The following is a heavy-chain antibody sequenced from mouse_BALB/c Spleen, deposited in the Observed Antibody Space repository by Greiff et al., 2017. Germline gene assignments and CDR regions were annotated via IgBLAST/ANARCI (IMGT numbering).Heavy chain of an antibody. D-gene: IGHD2-14*01. CDR1: GFTFSSFG. CDR3: ARWYDGFYYAMDY. J-gene: IGHJ4*01. CDR2: ISSGSSTI. V-gene: IGHV5-17*02. Sequence: EVKLVESGGGLVQPGGSRKLSCAASGFTFSSFGMHWVRQAPEKGLEWVAYISSGSSTIYYADTVKGRFTISRDNPKNTLFLQMTSLRSEDTAMYYCARWYDGFYYAMDYWGQGTSVTVSS.